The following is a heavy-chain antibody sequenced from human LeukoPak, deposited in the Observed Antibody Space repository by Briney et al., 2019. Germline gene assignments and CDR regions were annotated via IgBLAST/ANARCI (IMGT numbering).Heavy chain of an antibody. CDR2: IIPIFGTA. CDR1: GGTFSSYA. J-gene: IGHJ6*03. CDR3: ARDRLILSPDPSYYYMDV. V-gene: IGHV1-69*13. D-gene: IGHD2-15*01. Sequence: GASVKVSCKASGGTFSSYAISWVRQAPGQGLEWMGGIIPIFGTANYAQKFQGRVTITADESTSTAYMELSSLRSEDTAVYYCARDRLILSPDPSYYYMDVWGKGTTVTVSS.